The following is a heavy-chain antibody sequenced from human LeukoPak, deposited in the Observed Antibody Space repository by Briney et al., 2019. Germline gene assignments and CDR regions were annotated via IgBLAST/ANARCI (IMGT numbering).Heavy chain of an antibody. CDR3: ATIRNYDSSGYNY. CDR1: GYTLSSYD. Sequence: ASVKVSCKASGYTLSSYDFSWVRQAPGQGLEWMGWISSYNGNTNYAQKLQGRVTMTTDTSTTTAYMELRSLRSDDTAVYYCATIRNYDSSGYNYWGQGTLVTVSS. J-gene: IGHJ4*02. CDR2: ISSYNGNT. D-gene: IGHD3-22*01. V-gene: IGHV1-18*04.